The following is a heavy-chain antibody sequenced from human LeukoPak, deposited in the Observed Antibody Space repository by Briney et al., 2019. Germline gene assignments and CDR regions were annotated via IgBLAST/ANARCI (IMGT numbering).Heavy chain of an antibody. CDR1: GGSISSSSYY. CDR3: ARGRIAVAGEFDY. D-gene: IGHD6-19*01. V-gene: IGHV4-39*01. CDR2: IYYSGST. J-gene: IGHJ4*02. Sequence: PSETLSLTCTVSGGSISSSSYYWGWIRQPPGKGLEWIGSIYYSGSTYYNPSLKSRVTISVDTSKNQFSLKLSSVTAADTAVYYCARGRIAVAGEFDYWGQGTLVTVPS.